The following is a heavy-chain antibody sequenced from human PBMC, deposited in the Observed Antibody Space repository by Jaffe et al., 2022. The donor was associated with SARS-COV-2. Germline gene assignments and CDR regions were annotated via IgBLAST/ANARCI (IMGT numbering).Heavy chain of an antibody. V-gene: IGHV3-30*18. J-gene: IGHJ3*02. CDR3: AKGGVSSGLPIRNRHAFDI. D-gene: IGHD2-8*02. CDR1: GFTFSSYG. Sequence: QVQLVESGGGVVQPGRSLRLSCAASGFTFSSYGMHWVRQAPGKGLEWVAVISYDGSNKYYADSVKGRFTISRDNSKNTLYLQMNSLRAEDTAVYYCAKGGVSSGLPIRNRHAFDIWGQGTMVTVSS. CDR2: ISYDGSNK.